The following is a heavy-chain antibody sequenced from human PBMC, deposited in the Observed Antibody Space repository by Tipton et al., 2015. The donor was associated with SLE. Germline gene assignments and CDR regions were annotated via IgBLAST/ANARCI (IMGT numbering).Heavy chain of an antibody. V-gene: IGHV3-23*01. Sequence: SLRLSCAASGFTFSNYAMTWVRQAPGKGLEWVSAISGSGVNTYHADSVKGRFSISRDNSKNTLYLQMNSLRAEDTAVYYCARAPTGIVATMGFDYWGQGTLVTVSS. D-gene: IGHD5-12*01. J-gene: IGHJ4*02. CDR2: ISGSGVNT. CDR3: ARAPTGIVATMGFDY. CDR1: GFTFSNYA.